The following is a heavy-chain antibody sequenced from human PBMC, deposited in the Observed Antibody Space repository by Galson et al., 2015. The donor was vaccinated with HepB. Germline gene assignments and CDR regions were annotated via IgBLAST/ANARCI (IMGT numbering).Heavy chain of an antibody. V-gene: IGHV4-34*01. CDR1: GGSISSYY. CDR3: ARGPRQRGQQLVRTGFDY. CDR2: INHSGST. D-gene: IGHD6-13*01. J-gene: IGHJ4*02. Sequence: SETLSLTCTVSGGSISSYYWSWIRQPPGKGLEWIGEINHSGSTNYNPSLKSRVTISVDTSKNQFSLKLSSVTAADTAVYYCARGPRQRGQQLVRTGFDYWGQGTLVTVSS.